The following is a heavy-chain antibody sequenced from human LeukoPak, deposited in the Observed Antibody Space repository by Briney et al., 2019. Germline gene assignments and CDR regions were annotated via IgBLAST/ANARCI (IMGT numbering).Heavy chain of an antibody. CDR1: GGSISSYY. J-gene: IGHJ4*02. CDR2: IYYSGST. D-gene: IGHD5-18*01. V-gene: IGHV4-59*08. Sequence: SETLSLTCTVSGGSISSYYWSWIRQPPGKGLEWIGYIYYSGSTNYNPSLKSRVTISVDTSKNQFSLKLSPVTAADTAVYYCASHGYSYGPYYFDYWGQGTLVTVSS. CDR3: ASHGYSYGPYYFDY.